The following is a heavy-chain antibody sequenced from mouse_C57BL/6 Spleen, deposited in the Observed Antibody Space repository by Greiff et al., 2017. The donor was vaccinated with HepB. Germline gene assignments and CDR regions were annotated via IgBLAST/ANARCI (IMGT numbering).Heavy chain of an antibody. Sequence: VHVKQSVAELVRPGASVKLSCTASGFNIKNTYMHWVKQRPEQGLEWIGRIDPANGNTKYAPKFQGKATITADTSSNTAYLQLSSLTSEDTAIYYCASPAYYSNYDFDYWGQGTTLTVSS. J-gene: IGHJ2*01. V-gene: IGHV14-3*01. CDR1: GFNIKNTY. CDR3: ASPAYYSNYDFDY. CDR2: IDPANGNT. D-gene: IGHD2-5*01.